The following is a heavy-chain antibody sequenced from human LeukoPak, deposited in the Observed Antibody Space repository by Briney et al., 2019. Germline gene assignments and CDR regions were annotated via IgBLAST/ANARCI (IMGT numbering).Heavy chain of an antibody. Sequence: SQTLSLTCTVSGGSISSDGYYWSWIRQHPGKGLEWIGYIYFSGSAYYNPSLKSRVTISVETSKNQFSLRLSSVTAADTAVYYCARFTLTKLNFEYWGQGTLVTVSS. D-gene: IGHD4-11*01. CDR2: IYFSGSA. CDR1: GGSISSDGYY. CDR3: ARFTLTKLNFEY. V-gene: IGHV4-31*03. J-gene: IGHJ4*02.